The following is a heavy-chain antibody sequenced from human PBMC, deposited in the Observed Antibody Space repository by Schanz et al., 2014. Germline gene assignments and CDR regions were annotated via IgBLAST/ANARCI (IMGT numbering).Heavy chain of an antibody. CDR3: AKPPPAYTSTWYTYYFDY. CDR1: EITLSTYA. J-gene: IGHJ4*02. V-gene: IGHV3-23*01. Sequence: LESGGTLVQPGGCLRLSCAGSEITLSTYAMTWVRQAPGKGLEWVSTVTTSGGALYADSVKGRFIVSRDNSKNMLFLQMNSLRVEDTAIYYCAKPPPAYTSTWYTYYFDYWGQGTLVTVSS. CDR2: VTTSGGA. D-gene: IGHD6-13*01.